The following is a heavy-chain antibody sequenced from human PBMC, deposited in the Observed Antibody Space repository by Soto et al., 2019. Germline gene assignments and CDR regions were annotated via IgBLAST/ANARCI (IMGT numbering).Heavy chain of an antibody. CDR2: ISAYNGNT. J-gene: IGHJ6*03. CDR1: GYTFTSYG. CDR3: ARAYCGGDRYSLAYYYYYYMDV. D-gene: IGHD2-21*01. Sequence: ASVKVSCKASGYTFTSYGISWVRQAPGQGLEWMGWISAYNGNTNYAQKLQGRVTMTTDTSTSTAYMELRSLRSDDTAVYYCARAYCGGDRYSLAYYYYYYMDVWGKGTTVTVSS. V-gene: IGHV1-18*01.